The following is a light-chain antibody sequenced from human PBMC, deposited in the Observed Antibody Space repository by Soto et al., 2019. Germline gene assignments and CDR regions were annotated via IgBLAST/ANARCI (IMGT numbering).Light chain of an antibody. CDR1: SSNIGAGYD. Sequence: QSVLTQPPSVSGAPGQRVTISCTGSSSNIGAGYDVHWYQQLPGTAPKLLIYGNSNRPSGVPDRFSGSKSGTSASLAITGLQAEDGADYYCQSYDSSLSGVFGGGPKLTVL. CDR3: QSYDSSLSGV. CDR2: GNS. J-gene: IGLJ3*02. V-gene: IGLV1-40*01.